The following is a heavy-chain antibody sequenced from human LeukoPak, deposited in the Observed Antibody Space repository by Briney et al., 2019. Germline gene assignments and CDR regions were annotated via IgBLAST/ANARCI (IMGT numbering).Heavy chain of an antibody. J-gene: IGHJ4*02. CDR1: GFTFSSNW. Sequence: GGSLRLSCAASGFTFSSNWMHWVRQAPGKGLVWVSRVKGDGSSTSYADSVRGRFTISRDNAKNTLFLQMNSLRAEDTAVYYCVRDGVGAPPFDYWGQGTLVTVSS. CDR3: VRDGVGAPPFDY. D-gene: IGHD1-26*01. CDR2: VKGDGSST. V-gene: IGHV3-74*01.